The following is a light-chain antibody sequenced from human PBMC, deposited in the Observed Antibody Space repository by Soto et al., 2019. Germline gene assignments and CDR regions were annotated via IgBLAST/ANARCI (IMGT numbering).Light chain of an antibody. CDR1: QSVTSDY. Sequence: EVVVTQSPGTLALSPGERATLSCRARQSVTSDYLAWYQQKPGQSPRLLMSGASRRATGVPDRFSGSGSGTDFTLTISRLEPEDFGVYYCQHYGHALWAFGQGTKVEIK. CDR2: GAS. J-gene: IGKJ1*01. CDR3: QHYGHALWA. V-gene: IGKV3-20*01.